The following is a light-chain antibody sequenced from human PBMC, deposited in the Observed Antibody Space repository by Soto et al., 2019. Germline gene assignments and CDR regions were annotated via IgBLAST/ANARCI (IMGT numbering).Light chain of an antibody. J-gene: IGKJ1*01. CDR3: QQYGSSPRT. Sequence: ENVLTQSPGTLSLSPGERATLSCRASQSVSSSYLAWYQQKTGQAPRLLIYGASIRATGIPDRFSGSGSGTDFTLTISRLEPEDFAVYYCQQYGSSPRTFGQGTKVEIK. CDR2: GAS. CDR1: QSVSSSY. V-gene: IGKV3-20*01.